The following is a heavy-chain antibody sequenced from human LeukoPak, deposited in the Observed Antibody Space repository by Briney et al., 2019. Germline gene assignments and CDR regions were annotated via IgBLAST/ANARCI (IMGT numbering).Heavy chain of an antibody. V-gene: IGHV3-30-3*01. CDR3: ARGEDDYGDYFDY. D-gene: IGHD4-17*01. J-gene: IGHJ4*02. CDR2: ISYDGSNK. CDR1: GFTFSSHA. Sequence: QPGRSLRLSCAASGFTFSSHAMHWVRQAPGKGLEWVAVISYDGSNKYYADSVKGRFTISRDNSKNTLYLQMNSLRAEDTAVYYCARGEDDYGDYFDYWGQGTLVTVSS.